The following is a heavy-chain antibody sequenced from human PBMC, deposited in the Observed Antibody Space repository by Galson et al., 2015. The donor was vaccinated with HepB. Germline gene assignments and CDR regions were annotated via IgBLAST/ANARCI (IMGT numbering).Heavy chain of an antibody. J-gene: IGHJ5*02. CDR2: IGTAGDT. D-gene: IGHD6-19*01. CDR3: ARSYSSGWYFWFDP. CDR1: GFTFSSYD. Sequence: SLRLSCAASGFTFSSYDMHWVRQATGKGLEWVSAIGTAGDTYYPGSVKGRFTISRENAKNSLYLQMNSLRAGDTAVYYCARSYSSGWYFWFDPWGQGTLVTVSS. V-gene: IGHV3-13*04.